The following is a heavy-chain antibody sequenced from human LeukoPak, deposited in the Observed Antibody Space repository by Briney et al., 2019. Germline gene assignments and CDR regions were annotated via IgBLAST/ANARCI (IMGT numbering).Heavy chain of an antibody. Sequence: SETLSLTCTVSGGSISSSDYYWSWIRQPPGKGLEWIGYIYYSGSTNYNPSLKSRVTISVDTSKNQFSLKLSSVTAADTAVYYCARYGSGSYSFGMDVWGQGTTVTVSS. D-gene: IGHD3-10*01. V-gene: IGHV4-61*05. CDR1: GGSISSSDYY. CDR3: ARYGSGSYSFGMDV. J-gene: IGHJ6*02. CDR2: IYYSGST.